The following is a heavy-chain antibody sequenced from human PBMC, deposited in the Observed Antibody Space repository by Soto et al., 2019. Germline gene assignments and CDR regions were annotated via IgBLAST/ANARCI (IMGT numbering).Heavy chain of an antibody. CDR3: AKDMGTGSSYPRSPYYGMDV. D-gene: IGHD6-6*01. J-gene: IGHJ6*02. CDR2: ISWNSGSI. V-gene: IGHV3-9*01. Sequence: QPGGSLRLSCAASGFTFDDYAMHWVRQAPGKGLEWVSGISWNSGSIGYADSVKGRFTISRDNAKNSLYLQMNSLRAEDTALYYCAKDMGTGSSYPRSPYYGMDVWGQGTTVTVSS. CDR1: GFTFDDYA.